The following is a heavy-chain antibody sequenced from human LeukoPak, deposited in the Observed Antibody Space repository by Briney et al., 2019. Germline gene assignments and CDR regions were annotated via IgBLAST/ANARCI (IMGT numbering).Heavy chain of an antibody. CDR1: GFTFNRYA. V-gene: IGHV3-23*01. Sequence: GGSLRLSCAASGFTFNRYAMSWVRLAPGKGLEWVSAISGSGGSTYYADSVKGRFTISRDNSKNTLYLQVNSLRAEDTAVYYCAKDLHPLHDYGDPNDAFDIWGQGTMVTVSS. D-gene: IGHD4-17*01. J-gene: IGHJ3*02. CDR3: AKDLHPLHDYGDPNDAFDI. CDR2: ISGSGGST.